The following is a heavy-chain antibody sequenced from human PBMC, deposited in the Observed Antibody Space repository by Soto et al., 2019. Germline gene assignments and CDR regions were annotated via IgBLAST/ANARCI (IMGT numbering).Heavy chain of an antibody. V-gene: IGHV3-30*18. Sequence: QVQLVESGGGVVQPGRSLRLSCAASGFTFSSYGMHWVRQAPGKGLEWVAVISYDGSNKYYADSVKGRFTISRDNSKNTLYLQMNSLRAEDTAVYYCAKDMVRGVTPTPFDYWGQGTLVTVSS. CDR1: GFTFSSYG. CDR2: ISYDGSNK. D-gene: IGHD3-10*01. J-gene: IGHJ4*02. CDR3: AKDMVRGVTPTPFDY.